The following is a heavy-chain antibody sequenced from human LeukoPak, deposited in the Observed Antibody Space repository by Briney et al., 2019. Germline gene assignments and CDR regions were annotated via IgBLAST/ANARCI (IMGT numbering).Heavy chain of an antibody. D-gene: IGHD2-21*02. J-gene: IGHJ4*02. V-gene: IGHV1-2*02. CDR1: GYTFTTYY. Sequence: ASVKVSCKTSGYTFTTYYMHWVRQAPGQGLEWMGWIKPNSGVTNYAQKFRGRVTMTWDTSISTAYIELSGLTSDDTAIYYCARPTYCGSDCYFNFDYWGQGTLVTVSS. CDR3: ARPTYCGSDCYFNFDY. CDR2: IKPNSGVT.